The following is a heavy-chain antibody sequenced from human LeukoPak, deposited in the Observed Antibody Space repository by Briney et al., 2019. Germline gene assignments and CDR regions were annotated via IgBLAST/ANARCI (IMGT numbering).Heavy chain of an antibody. CDR3: AAGSSQAFEYFQH. J-gene: IGHJ1*01. Sequence: PGGSLRLSCAASGFTFSSYSMNWVRQAPGKGLEWVANIKQDGSEKYYADSVKGRFTISRDNSKNTLYLQMNSLRAEDTAVYYCAAGSSQAFEYFQHWGQGTLVTVSS. CDR2: IKQDGSEK. CDR1: GFTFSSYS. V-gene: IGHV3-7*01. D-gene: IGHD1-26*01.